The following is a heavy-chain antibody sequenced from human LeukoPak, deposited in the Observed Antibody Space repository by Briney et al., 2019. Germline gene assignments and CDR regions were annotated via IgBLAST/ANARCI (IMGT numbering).Heavy chain of an antibody. J-gene: IGHJ4*02. V-gene: IGHV4-30-4*08. CDR3: ARVKLLRFLEWLFPLSFDY. Sequence: SETLSLTCTVSGGSISSGDYYWSWIRQPPGKGLEWIGYIYYSGSTYYNPSLKSRVTISVDTSKNQFSLKLSSVTAADTAVYYCARVKLLRFLEWLFPLSFDYWGQGTLVTVSS. CDR1: GGSISSGDYY. D-gene: IGHD3-3*01. CDR2: IYYSGST.